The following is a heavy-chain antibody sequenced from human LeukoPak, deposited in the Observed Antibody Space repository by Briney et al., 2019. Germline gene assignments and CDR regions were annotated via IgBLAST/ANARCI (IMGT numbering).Heavy chain of an antibody. D-gene: IGHD3-3*01. V-gene: IGHV1-18*01. CDR1: GYTFTSYG. Sequence: ASVKVSCKASGYTFTSYGISWVRQAPGQGLEWMGWISAYNGNTNYAQKLQGRVTMTTDTSTSTAYMELRSLRSDDTAVYYCARDRLVDLWSGYYYYYMDVWGKGTTVTVSS. CDR2: ISAYNGNT. CDR3: ARDRLVDLWSGYYYYYMDV. J-gene: IGHJ6*03.